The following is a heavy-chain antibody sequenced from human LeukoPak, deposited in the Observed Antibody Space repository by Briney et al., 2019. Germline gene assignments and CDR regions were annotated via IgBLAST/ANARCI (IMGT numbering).Heavy chain of an antibody. CDR3: ARALRQQLVTGWFDP. Sequence: PSETLSLTCTVSGGSISSYYWSWIRQPPGKGPEWIGDIYYSGNSNYNPSLKSRVTISVDTSNNQFSLRLRSVTAADTAVYYCARALRQQLVTGWFDPWGQGTLVIVSS. J-gene: IGHJ5*02. V-gene: IGHV4-59*01. D-gene: IGHD6-13*01. CDR1: GGSISSYY. CDR2: IYYSGNS.